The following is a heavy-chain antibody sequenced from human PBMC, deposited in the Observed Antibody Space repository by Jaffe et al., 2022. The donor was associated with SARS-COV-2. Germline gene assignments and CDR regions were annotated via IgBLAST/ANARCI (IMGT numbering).Heavy chain of an antibody. CDR3: ARHVKAVVTAIPY. CDR1: GGSISSSSYY. V-gene: IGHV4-39*01. CDR2: IYYSGST. J-gene: IGHJ4*02. D-gene: IGHD2-21*02. Sequence: QLQLQESGPGLVKPSETLSLTCTVSGGSISSSSYYWGWIRQPPGKGLEWIGSIYYSGSTYYNPSLKSRVTISVDTSKNQFSLKLSSVTAADTAVYYCARHVKAVVTAIPYWGQGTLVTVSS.